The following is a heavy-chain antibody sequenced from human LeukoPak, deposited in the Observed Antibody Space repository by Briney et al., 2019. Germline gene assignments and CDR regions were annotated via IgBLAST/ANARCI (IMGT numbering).Heavy chain of an antibody. CDR2: ISTYNGDT. CDR1: GYTFTHYG. J-gene: IGHJ4*02. D-gene: IGHD3-22*01. Sequence: ASVKVSCKASGYTFTHYGITWVRQAPGQGLEWMGWISTYNGDTNCTQKLQGRVTMTTDTSTGTAYMELRSLRSDDTAVYYCVRSSDYYDSSGFQTFPDYWGQGTLVTVSS. CDR3: VRSSDYYDSSGFQTFPDY. V-gene: IGHV1-18*01.